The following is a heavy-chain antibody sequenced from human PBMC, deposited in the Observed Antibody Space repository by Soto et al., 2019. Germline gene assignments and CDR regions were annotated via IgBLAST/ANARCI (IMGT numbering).Heavy chain of an antibody. D-gene: IGHD6-6*01. CDR3: ARSYISYVFDLFDP. Sequence: PSEPQSLTSTVSEGSITRYYWSCIRKPTGKGLEWIGYIYYSGSTNYTPSLKSRVTISVDMSKNQFSLKLSSVTAADTAVYYFARSYISYVFDLFDPRGQGTLVTVSS. V-gene: IGHV4-59*01. CDR1: EGSITRYY. J-gene: IGHJ5*02. CDR2: IYYSGST.